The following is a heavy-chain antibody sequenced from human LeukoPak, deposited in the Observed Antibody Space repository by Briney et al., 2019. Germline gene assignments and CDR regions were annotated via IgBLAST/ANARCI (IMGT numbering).Heavy chain of an antibody. CDR1: GGSFSGYY. J-gene: IGHJ5*02. CDR2: INHSGST. CDR3: ARGGVGLGELHKYNWFDP. Sequence: SETLSLTCAVYGGSFSGYYWSWIRQPPGKGLEWIGEINHSGSTNYNPSLKSRVTISVDTSKNQFSLKLSSVTAADTAVYYCARGGVGLGELHKYNWFDPWGQGTLVTVSS. V-gene: IGHV4-34*01. D-gene: IGHD3-10*01.